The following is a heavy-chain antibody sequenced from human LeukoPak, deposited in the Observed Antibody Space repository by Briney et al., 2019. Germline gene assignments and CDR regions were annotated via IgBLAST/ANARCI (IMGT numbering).Heavy chain of an antibody. V-gene: IGHV1-18*01. Sequence: ASVKVSCKASGYTFTSYGISWVRQAPGQGLEWMGWISAYNGNTNYAQKLQGRVTMTTDTSTSTAYMELRSLRSDDTAVYYCARDLSHLTGFRRGFDYWGQGTLVTVSS. D-gene: IGHD1-20*01. CDR1: GYTFTSYG. J-gene: IGHJ4*02. CDR2: ISAYNGNT. CDR3: ARDLSHLTGFRRGFDY.